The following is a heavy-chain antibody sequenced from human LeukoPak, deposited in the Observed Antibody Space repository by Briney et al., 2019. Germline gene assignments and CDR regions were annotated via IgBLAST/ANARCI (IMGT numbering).Heavy chain of an antibody. CDR1: GFTVSSNY. J-gene: IGHJ4*02. CDR3: AKGSGATRPYYFDY. Sequence: GGSLRLSCAASGFTVSSNYMSWVRQAPGKGLEWVSVIYSGGSTYSADSVKGRFSISRDNSKNTLFLQMSSLRAEDTAVYYCAKGSGATRPYYFDYWGQGTLVTVSS. V-gene: IGHV3-53*01. D-gene: IGHD2-21*01. CDR2: IYSGGST.